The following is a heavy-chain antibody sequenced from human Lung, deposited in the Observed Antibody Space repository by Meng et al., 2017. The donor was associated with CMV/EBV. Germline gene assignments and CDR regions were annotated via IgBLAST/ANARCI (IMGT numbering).Heavy chain of an antibody. CDR1: RGSLIDYY. V-gene: IGHV4-34*01. CDR3: ARSGRNWNYEYYFDY. Sequence: SRGSLIDYYCSWIRQPPGKGLEWIGQINHSGSTNYSPSLKSRVSISVDTSNNQFSLKLSSVTAADTAVYYCARSGRNWNYEYYFDYWGQGTLVTVSS. D-gene: IGHD1-7*01. CDR2: INHSGST. J-gene: IGHJ4*02.